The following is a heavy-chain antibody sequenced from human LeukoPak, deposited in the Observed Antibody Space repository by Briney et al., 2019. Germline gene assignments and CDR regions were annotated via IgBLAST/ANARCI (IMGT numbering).Heavy chain of an antibody. CDR1: GFTFSSNA. V-gene: IGHV3-64D*06. Sequence: GGSLRLSCSASGFTFSSNAMHWVRQAPGKGLEYVSGISINGGSIYYTDSLKGRFTISRDNSKNTLSLQMSSLSVEDTAGYYCVKGGEFPGSGVFDVWGRGTIVTVSS. CDR3: VKGGEFPGSGVFDV. D-gene: IGHD3-10*01. CDR2: ISINGGSI. J-gene: IGHJ3*01.